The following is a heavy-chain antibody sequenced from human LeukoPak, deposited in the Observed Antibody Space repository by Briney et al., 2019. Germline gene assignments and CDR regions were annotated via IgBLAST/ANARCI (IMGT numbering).Heavy chain of an antibody. CDR1: GFAVSSNY. V-gene: IGHV3-53*01. D-gene: IGHD6-13*01. J-gene: IGHJ4*02. CDR2: VYSGGGT. CDR3: ARTSSAVNTKGLDS. Sequence: GGSLRLSCAASGFAVSSNYMTWVRQVPGKGLEWVSVVYSGGGTEYADSVKGRFTISRDNSKNTLYLQMNSLRAEDTAVYYCARTSSAVNTKGLDSWGQGTLVTVSS.